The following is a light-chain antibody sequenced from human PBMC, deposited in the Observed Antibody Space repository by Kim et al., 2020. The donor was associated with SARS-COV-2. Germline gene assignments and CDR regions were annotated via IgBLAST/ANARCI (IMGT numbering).Light chain of an antibody. CDR2: DVT. J-gene: IGLJ1*01. CDR1: SCDVGGYNY. V-gene: IGLV2-14*03. Sequence: QSALTQPASVSGSPGQSITISCTGTSCDVGGYNYVSWYQQHPGKAPRLMIYDVTRRPSGVSNRFSGSKSGNTASLTISGLQAEDEADYYCSSCTISSTYVFGTGTKVTVL. CDR3: SSCTISSTYV.